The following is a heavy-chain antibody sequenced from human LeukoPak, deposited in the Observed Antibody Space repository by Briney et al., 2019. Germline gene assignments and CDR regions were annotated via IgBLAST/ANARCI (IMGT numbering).Heavy chain of an antibody. CDR1: GYTFTSYA. J-gene: IGHJ4*02. V-gene: IGHV1-3*01. Sequence: ASVKVSCKASGYTFTSYAMHWVRQAPGQRLEWMGWISAGNGNTKYSQKFQGRVTITRDTSASTAYMELSSLRSEDMAVYYCARGDGYNPRSRVPGSDDFDYWGQGALVTVSS. CDR2: ISAGNGNT. D-gene: IGHD5-24*01. CDR3: ARGDGYNPRSRVPGSDDFDY.